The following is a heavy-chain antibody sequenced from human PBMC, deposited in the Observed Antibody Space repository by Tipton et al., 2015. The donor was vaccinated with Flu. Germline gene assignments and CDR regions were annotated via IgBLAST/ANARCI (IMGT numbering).Heavy chain of an antibody. V-gene: IGHV4-59*08. D-gene: IGHD4-11*01. Sequence: TLSLTCNVSGGSISSYYWGWIRQPPGKGLEWIGNTFHSGNTYLNPSLKSRVTISIDTSKNQFSLKLSSVTAADTAVYYCARRDYSNYVSEPKNWFDPWGQGALVTVSS. CDR2: TFHSGNT. J-gene: IGHJ5*02. CDR3: ARRDYSNYVSEPKNWFDP. CDR1: GGSISSYY.